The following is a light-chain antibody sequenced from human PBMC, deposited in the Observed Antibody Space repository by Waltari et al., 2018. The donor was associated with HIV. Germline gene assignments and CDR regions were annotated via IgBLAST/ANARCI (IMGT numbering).Light chain of an antibody. Sequence: EIVMTQSPATLSVSPGERATLSCRASQSVSSNLAWYQQKHCQAPRLLIYGASTRATGIPARFSGSGSGTEFTLTISSLQSEYFAVYYCHQYNNWPSFTFGPGTKVDIK. CDR1: QSVSSN. J-gene: IGKJ3*01. CDR2: GAS. V-gene: IGKV3-15*01. CDR3: HQYNNWPSFT.